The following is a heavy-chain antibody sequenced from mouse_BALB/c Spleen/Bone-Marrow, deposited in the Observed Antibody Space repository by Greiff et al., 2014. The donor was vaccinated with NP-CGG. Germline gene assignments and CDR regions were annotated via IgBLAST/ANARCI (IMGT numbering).Heavy chain of an antibody. CDR2: FFPGDSTT. J-gene: IGHJ1*01. V-gene: IGHV1S56*01. Sequence: QVQLQQSGVELVKPGASVKLSCKASGNTFTSYDINWVRQRPEQGLEWIGWFFPGDSTTRYNEKFKGKATLSTDKSSSTVHMQLSRLTSEDSAVYFCVRSRLRDWYFDVWGAGTTVTISS. CDR3: VRSRLRDWYFDV. D-gene: IGHD1-2*01. CDR1: GNTFTSYD.